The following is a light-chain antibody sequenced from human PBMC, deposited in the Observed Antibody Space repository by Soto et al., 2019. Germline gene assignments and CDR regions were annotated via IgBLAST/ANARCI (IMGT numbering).Light chain of an antibody. V-gene: IGLV1-40*01. CDR3: QSYDSSLSGFVV. Sequence: QSVLTQPPSVSGAPGQRVTISCTGSRSNIGAGYDVHWYQPLPGTAPKLLIYGNSNRPSGVPDRFSGSKSGTSASLAITGLQAEDEADYYCQSYDSSLSGFVVFGGGTKVTVL. J-gene: IGLJ2*01. CDR2: GNS. CDR1: RSNIGAGYD.